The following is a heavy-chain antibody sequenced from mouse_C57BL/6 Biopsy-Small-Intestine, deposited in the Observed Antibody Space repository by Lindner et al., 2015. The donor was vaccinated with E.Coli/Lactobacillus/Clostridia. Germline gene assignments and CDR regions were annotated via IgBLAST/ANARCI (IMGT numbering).Heavy chain of an antibody. J-gene: IGHJ2*01. CDR3: ARSGQLSLPLDY. V-gene: IGHV1-66*01. Sequence: VQLQESGPELVKPGASVKISCKASGYSFTTYYVRWVKQRPGQGLEWIVWIFPGSGNSKYNEKFKGKATLTADTSSTTAYMHLSSLTSEDSAVYYCARSGQLSLPLDYWGQGTTLTVSS. D-gene: IGHD3-2*02. CDR2: IFPGSGNS. CDR1: GYSFTTYY.